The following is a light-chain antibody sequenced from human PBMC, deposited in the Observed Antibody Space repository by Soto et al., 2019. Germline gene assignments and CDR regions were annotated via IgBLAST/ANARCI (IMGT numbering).Light chain of an antibody. J-gene: IGLJ2*01. V-gene: IGLV2-11*01. Sequence: QSALTQPHSVSGSPGQSVTISCTGTSSDVGNYNYVSWYQQHPGKAPKLMIYDVNKRPSGVPDRFSGPKSGNTASLTISGLQAEDEADYYCCSYAGSFTVVFGGGTKLTVL. CDR3: CSYAGSFTVV. CDR1: SSDVGNYNY. CDR2: DVN.